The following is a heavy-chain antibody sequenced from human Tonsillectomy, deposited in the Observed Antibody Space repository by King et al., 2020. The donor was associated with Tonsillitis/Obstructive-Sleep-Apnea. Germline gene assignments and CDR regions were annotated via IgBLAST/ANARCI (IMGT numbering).Heavy chain of an antibody. Sequence: VQLQESGPGLVKPSETLSLTCTVSGGSVSSGSYYWSWIRQPPGKGLEWIGYIYYSGSTNYNPSLKSRVTISVDTSKNQFSLKLSSVTAADTAVYYCAREDGSGILGGVDYWGQGTLVTVSS. CDR3: AREDGSGILGGVDY. D-gene: IGHD3-10*01. V-gene: IGHV4-61*01. CDR1: GGSVSSGSYY. J-gene: IGHJ4*02. CDR2: IYYSGST.